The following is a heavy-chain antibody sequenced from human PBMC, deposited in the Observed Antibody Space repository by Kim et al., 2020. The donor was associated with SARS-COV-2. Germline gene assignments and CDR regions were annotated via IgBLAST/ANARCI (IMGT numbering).Heavy chain of an antibody. Sequence: GGSLRLSCAASGFTFSSYAMSWVRQAPGKGLEWVSVISGGGVNKYYADSVRGRFTISRDNPKNTLYLQMNSLRDEDTALYYCAKVVVMDDYNYYYYYGMVVWGQGTAVTVS. D-gene: IGHD3-3*01. V-gene: IGHV3-23*01. CDR2: ISGGGVNK. CDR3: AKVVVMDDYNYYYYYGMVV. CDR1: GFTFSSYA. J-gene: IGHJ6*02.